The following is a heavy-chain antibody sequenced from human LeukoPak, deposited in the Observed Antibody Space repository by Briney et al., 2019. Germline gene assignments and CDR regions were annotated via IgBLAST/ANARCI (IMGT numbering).Heavy chain of an antibody. CDR1: GGSISSYY. J-gene: IGHJ4*02. CDR3: ARRGGHAGSFDY. V-gene: IGHV4-59*08. CDR2: IYYSGST. Sequence: SETLSLTCTVSGGSISSYYWSWIRQPPGKGLEWIGYIYYSGSTNYNPSLRSRVSISVDTSKNHFSLKLSSVTAADTAVYYCARRGGHAGSFDYWGQGTLVTVSS. D-gene: IGHD2-15*01.